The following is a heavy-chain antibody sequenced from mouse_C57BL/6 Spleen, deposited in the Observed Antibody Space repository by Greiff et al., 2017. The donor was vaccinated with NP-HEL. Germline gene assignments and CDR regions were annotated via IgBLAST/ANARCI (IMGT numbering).Heavy chain of an antibody. Sequence: VQGVESGAELVRPGTSVKVSCKASGYAFTNYLIEWVKQRPGQGLEWIGVINPGSGGTNYNENFKGKATLTADKSSSTAYMQLSSLTSEDSAVYFCARYADYWGQGTTLTVSS. CDR2: INPGSGGT. J-gene: IGHJ2*01. V-gene: IGHV1-54*01. CDR3: ARYADY. CDR1: GYAFTNYL.